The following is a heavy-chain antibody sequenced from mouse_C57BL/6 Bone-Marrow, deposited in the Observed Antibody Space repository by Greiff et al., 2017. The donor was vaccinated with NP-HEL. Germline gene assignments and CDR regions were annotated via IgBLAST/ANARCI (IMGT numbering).Heavy chain of an antibody. J-gene: IGHJ2*01. CDR2: INPYNGDT. CDR3: ARLGYYGNYFDY. D-gene: IGHD2-1*01. V-gene: IGHV1-20*01. CDR1: GYSFTGYF. Sequence: VQLQQSGPELVKPGDSVKISCKASGYSFTGYFVNWVMQSHGKSLEWIGRINPYNGDTFYNQKFKGKATLTVDKSSSTAHMELRSLTSEDSAVYYCARLGYYGNYFDYWGQGTTLTVSS.